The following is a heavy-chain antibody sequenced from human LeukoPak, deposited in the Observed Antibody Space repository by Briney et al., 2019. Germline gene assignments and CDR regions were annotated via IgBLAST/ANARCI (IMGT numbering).Heavy chain of an antibody. CDR1: GGSISNYH. D-gene: IGHD3-10*01. V-gene: IGHV4-59*08. CDR3: ARVKYSSGSTSSWFDP. J-gene: IGHJ5*02. Sequence: PSETLSLTCTVSGGSISNYHWSWFRQPPGTGLEWIGYTEYSGGTTYNSSLKSRVTISVDTSKNQFSLKLSSVTAADTAVYYCARVKYSSGSTSSWFDPWGRGTPVAVSS. CDR2: TEYSGGT.